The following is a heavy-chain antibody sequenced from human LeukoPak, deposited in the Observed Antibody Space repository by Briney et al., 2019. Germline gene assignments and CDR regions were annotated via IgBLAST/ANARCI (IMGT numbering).Heavy chain of an antibody. J-gene: IGHJ4*02. V-gene: IGHV1-3*01. CDR1: GYTFTSYA. D-gene: IGHD3-10*01. Sequence: ASVKVSCKASGYTFTSYAMHWVRQAPGQRLEWMGWINAGNGNTKYSQKFQGRVTMTTDTSTSTAHMELRSLRSDDTAVYYCARVSGNDYGDYWGQGTLVTVSS. CDR2: INAGNGNT. CDR3: ARVSGNDYGDY.